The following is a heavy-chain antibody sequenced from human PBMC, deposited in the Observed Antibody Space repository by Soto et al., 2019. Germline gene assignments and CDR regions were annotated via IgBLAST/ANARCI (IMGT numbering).Heavy chain of an antibody. CDR3: ARLGQLVLFDP. CDR2: IYYSGST. CDR1: GGSISSSSYY. D-gene: IGHD6-6*01. V-gene: IGHV4-39*01. Sequence: SETLSLTCTVSGGSISSSSYYWGWIRQPPGKGLEWIGSIYYSGSTYYNPSLKSRVTISVDTSKNQFSLKLSSVTAADTAVYYCARLGQLVLFDPWGQGTLVTVSS. J-gene: IGHJ5*02.